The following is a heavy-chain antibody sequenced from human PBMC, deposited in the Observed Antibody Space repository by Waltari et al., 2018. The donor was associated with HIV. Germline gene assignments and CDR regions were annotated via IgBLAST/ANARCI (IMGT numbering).Heavy chain of an antibody. J-gene: IGHJ4*02. CDR2: ISSSSSYI. V-gene: IGHV3-21*01. CDR1: GFPFCSYS. Sequence: EVPLVESGGGLVNPGGTLRLPCAASGFPFCSYSLNWVRQAPGKGLEWVSSISSSSSYIYYADSVKGRFTISRDNAKNSLYLQMNSLRAEDTAVYYCARFDYDSKVDYWGQGTLVTVSS. D-gene: IGHD3-22*01. CDR3: ARFDYDSKVDY.